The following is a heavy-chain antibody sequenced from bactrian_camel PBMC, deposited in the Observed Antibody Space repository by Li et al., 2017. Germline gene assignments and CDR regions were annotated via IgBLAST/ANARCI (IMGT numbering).Heavy chain of an antibody. CDR1: GLSFSPYF. J-gene: IGHJ4*01. Sequence: VQLVESGGGLVQPGGSLRLSCAASGLSFSPYFMSWVRQAPGKGLEWVSGIQGGDRGSTYIADSVKGRFTISRDNAKNALYLQLNSLKIEDTAMYYCARGVAIGESLSTLKRGQGTQVTVS. V-gene: IGHV3S40*01. D-gene: IGHD4*01. CDR2: IQGGDRGST.